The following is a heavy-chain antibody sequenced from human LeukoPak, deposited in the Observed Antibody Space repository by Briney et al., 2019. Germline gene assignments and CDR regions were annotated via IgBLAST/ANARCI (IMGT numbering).Heavy chain of an antibody. Sequence: SETLSLTCTVSGGSISSYYWSWIRQPPGKRLEWIGYIYYSGSTNYNPSLKSRVTISVDTSKNQFSLKLSSVTAADTAVYYLSRVVVPAAPADWFDPWGQGTLVTVSS. J-gene: IGHJ5*02. CDR3: SRVVVPAAPADWFDP. CDR1: GGSISSYY. CDR2: IYYSGST. D-gene: IGHD2-2*01. V-gene: IGHV4-59*08.